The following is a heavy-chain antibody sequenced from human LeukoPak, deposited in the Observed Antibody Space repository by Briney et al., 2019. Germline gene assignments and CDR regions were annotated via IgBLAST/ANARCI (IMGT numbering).Heavy chain of an antibody. Sequence: PGGSLRLSCAASGFTFSNAWMSWVRQAPGKGLEWVGRIKSKTDGGTTDYAAPVKSRFTISRDDSKNTLYLQMNSLKTEDTAVYYCTTERGAYYDSSGHHWGQGTLVTVSS. CDR1: GFTFSNAW. CDR3: TTERGAYYDSSGHH. J-gene: IGHJ5*02. D-gene: IGHD3-22*01. V-gene: IGHV3-15*01. CDR2: IKSKTDGGTT.